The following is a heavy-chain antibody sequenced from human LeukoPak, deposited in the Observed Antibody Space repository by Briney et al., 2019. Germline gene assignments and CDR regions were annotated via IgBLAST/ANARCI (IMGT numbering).Heavy chain of an antibody. CDR2: ISSSGTTI. V-gene: IGHV3-11*01. D-gene: IGHD6-19*01. CDR3: ASLGEQWLVQYLHY. CDR1: GFTFSDYF. J-gene: IGHJ4*02. Sequence: GGSLRLSCAASGFTFSDYFMSWIRQAPGKGLEWVSYISSSGTTIYFADSVKGRFTISRDNAKNSLYLQMNSLRAEDTAVYYCASLGEQWLVQYLHYWGQGTLVTVSS.